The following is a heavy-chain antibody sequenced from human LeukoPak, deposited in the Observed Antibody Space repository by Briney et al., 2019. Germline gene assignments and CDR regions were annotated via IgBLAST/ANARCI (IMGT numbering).Heavy chain of an antibody. D-gene: IGHD1-26*01. Sequence: GGSLRLSCTASGFTFSSYCMHWVRQAPGEGLEYVSRITSHGSSTSHADSVKGRFTTSRDNSKNTLYLQMNSLRAEDTALYYCSRGGGATDNWGQGSLVTVSS. CDR3: SRGGGATDN. J-gene: IGHJ4*02. CDR2: ITSHGSST. V-gene: IGHV3-74*01. CDR1: GFTFSSYC.